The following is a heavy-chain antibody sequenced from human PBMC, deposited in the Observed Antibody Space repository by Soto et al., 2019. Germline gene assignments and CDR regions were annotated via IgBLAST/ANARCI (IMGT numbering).Heavy chain of an antibody. CDR3: AREWDNKSEHSSGWYDDF. CDR2: FDPEDGET. V-gene: IGHV1-24*01. Sequence: ASVKVSCKVSGYTLTELSMHWVRQAPGKGLEWMGGFDPEDGETIYAQKFQGRVTMTKDTSTNTVYMELRSLRSDDTAVYYCAREWDNKSEHSSGWYDDFWGQGTLVTVSS. J-gene: IGHJ4*02. CDR1: GYTLTELS. D-gene: IGHD6-19*01.